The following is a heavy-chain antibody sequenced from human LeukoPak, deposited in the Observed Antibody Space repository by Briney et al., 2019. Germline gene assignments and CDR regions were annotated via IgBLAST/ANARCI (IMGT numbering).Heavy chain of an antibody. Sequence: PSKTLSLTCAVSGGSISSGGYSWSWIRQPPGKGLEWIGYIYHSGSTYYNPSLKSRVTISVDKSKNQFSLKLSSVTAADTAVYYCARDLNYYGSGSYWYYFDYWGQGTLVTVSS. J-gene: IGHJ4*02. CDR1: GGSISSGGYS. CDR3: ARDLNYYGSGSYWYYFDY. V-gene: IGHV4-30-2*01. CDR2: IYHSGST. D-gene: IGHD3-10*01.